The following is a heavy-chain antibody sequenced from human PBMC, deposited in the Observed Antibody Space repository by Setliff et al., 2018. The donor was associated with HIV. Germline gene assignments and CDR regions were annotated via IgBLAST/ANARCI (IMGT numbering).Heavy chain of an antibody. D-gene: IGHD3-3*01. V-gene: IGHV1-18*01. CDR1: GYNFFSYG. Sequence: ASVKVSCKASGYNFFSYGITWVRQAPGQGLEWMGWISPYHNNTNYAQKLQGRVTMTTDTSSSTAYMELTSLRSDDTAVYYCARDQSDWFYWGQGTLVTVS. J-gene: IGHJ4*02. CDR3: ARDQSDWFY. CDR2: ISPYHNNT.